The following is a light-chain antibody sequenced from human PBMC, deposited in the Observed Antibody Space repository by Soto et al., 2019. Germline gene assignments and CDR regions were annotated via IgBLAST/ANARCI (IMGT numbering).Light chain of an antibody. Sequence: QAVVTQETSMSVSPGGTVTLTCGSSTGTVTSGHYPYWFQQKPGQAPRTLIYDTSNTQSWTPARFSGSLLGGKAALTLSGAQPEDEADYYCLLPYSDAWVFGGGTKVTVL. CDR2: DTS. V-gene: IGLV7-46*01. CDR3: LLPYSDAWV. J-gene: IGLJ3*02. CDR1: TGTVTSGHY.